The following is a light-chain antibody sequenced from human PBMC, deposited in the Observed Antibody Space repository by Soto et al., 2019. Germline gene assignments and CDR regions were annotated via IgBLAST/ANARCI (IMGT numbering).Light chain of an antibody. CDR2: DDS. V-gene: IGLV3-21*02. CDR3: QVWDSTSDHVV. Sequence: SYELTQPPSVSVAPGQTASITCGGKNFGYKSVHWHQQMPGQAPVLVVYDDSDRPSGIPERFSGSNSGNTATLTISRVEAGDEADYYCQVWDSTSDHVVFGGGTKLTVL. J-gene: IGLJ2*01. CDR1: NFGYKS.